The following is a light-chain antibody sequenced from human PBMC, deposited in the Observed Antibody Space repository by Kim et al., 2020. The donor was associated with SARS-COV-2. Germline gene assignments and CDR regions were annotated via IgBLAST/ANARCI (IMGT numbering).Light chain of an antibody. CDR2: GAS. CDR1: QSVSTY. Sequence: EIVMTQSPATLSVSPGERATLSCRASQSVSTYVAWYQQKPGQAPRLLIYGASTRATGIPARFSGSGSGTEFTLTISSLQSEDFAVYYWKEANQLARVHFGGGTKV. CDR3: KEANQLARVH. V-gene: IGKV3D-15*01. J-gene: IGKJ4*01.